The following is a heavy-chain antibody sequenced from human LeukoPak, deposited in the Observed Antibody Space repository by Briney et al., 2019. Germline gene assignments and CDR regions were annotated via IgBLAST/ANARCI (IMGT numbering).Heavy chain of an antibody. CDR1: GFTFDDYA. CDR2: ISWNSGSI. V-gene: IGHV3-9*01. Sequence: GGSLRLSCAASGFTFDDYAMHWVRQAPGKGLEWVSGISWNSGSIGYADSVKGRFTISRDNAKNSLYLQMNSLRAEDTAVYYCARVPAALIDYWGQRTLVTVSS. D-gene: IGHD2-2*01. J-gene: IGHJ4*02. CDR3: ARVPAALIDY.